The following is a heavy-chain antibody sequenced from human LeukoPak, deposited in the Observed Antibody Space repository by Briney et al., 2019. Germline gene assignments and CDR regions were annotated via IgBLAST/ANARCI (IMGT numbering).Heavy chain of an antibody. CDR2: ISTSGST. CDR3: ASPRTSYRYTFDY. J-gene: IGHJ4*02. D-gene: IGHD5-18*01. V-gene: IGHV4-4*09. Sequence: PSETLSLTCAVSVASISNYYWSWVRQAPGKGLEWIGYISTSGSTNYNPSLKSRVSISLDTSNSRFPLNLNFVTAADTAVYFCASPRTSYRYTFDYWGPGALVTVSS. CDR1: VASISNYY.